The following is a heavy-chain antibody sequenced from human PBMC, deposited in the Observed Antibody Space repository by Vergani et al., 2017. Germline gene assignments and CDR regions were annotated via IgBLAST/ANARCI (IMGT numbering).Heavy chain of an antibody. J-gene: IGHJ4*02. CDR3: AKGAAGSGHGDYFDY. D-gene: IGHD3-10*01. CDR1: GFTFDDYA. CDR2: ISWNSGSI. Sequence: EVQLVESGGGLVQPGRSLRLSCAASGFTFDDYAMHWVRQAPGKGLEWVSGISWNSGSIGYADSVKGRFTISRDNAKNSLYLQMNSLRAEDTALYYCAKGAAGSGHGDYFDYWGQGTLVTVSS. V-gene: IGHV3-9*01.